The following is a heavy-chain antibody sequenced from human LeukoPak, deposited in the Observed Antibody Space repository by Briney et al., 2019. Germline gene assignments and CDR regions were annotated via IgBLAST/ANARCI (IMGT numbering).Heavy chain of an antibody. CDR1: GFTFSSYV. V-gene: IGHV3-48*03. D-gene: IGHD2-2*01. CDR3: ARDQLHAYYYYGMDV. Sequence: PGGSLRLSCAASGFTFSSYVMNWVRQAPGKGLEWVSYISSSGSTIYSADSVKGRFTISRDNAKNSLYLQMNSLRAEDTAVYYCARDQLHAYYYYGMDVWGQGTTVTVSS. CDR2: ISSSGSTI. J-gene: IGHJ6*02.